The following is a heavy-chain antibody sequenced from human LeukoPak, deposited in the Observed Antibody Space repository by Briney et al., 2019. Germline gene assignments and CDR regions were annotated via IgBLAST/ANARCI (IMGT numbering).Heavy chain of an antibody. CDR2: LNPNSGNT. D-gene: IGHD2-8*01. CDR3: ASTNSTFDAFDI. CDR1: GCTFTSYD. V-gene: IGHV1-8*03. Sequence: ASVKVSCKDSGCTFTSYDINWVRQATGQGLEWMGWLNPNSGNTGYAQKFQGRVTITRNTSISTAYMELSSLRSEDTAVYYCASTNSTFDAFDIWGQGRMVTVSS. J-gene: IGHJ3*02.